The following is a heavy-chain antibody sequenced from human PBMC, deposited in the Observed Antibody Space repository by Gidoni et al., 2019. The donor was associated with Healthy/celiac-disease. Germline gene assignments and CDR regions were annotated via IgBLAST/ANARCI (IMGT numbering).Heavy chain of an antibody. CDR3: ASYSSGWYSRGAFDI. CDR2: IYTSGST. Sequence: EKPSQTLSLTCTVAGGSSSSGSYYWSWIRQPAWKGLEWIGRIYTSGSTNYNPSLKSRVTLSVDTSKTHFSLQLSSVTPAATAVYYCASYSSGWYSRGAFDIWGQGTLVTVSS. V-gene: IGHV4-61*02. CDR1: GGSSSSGSYY. D-gene: IGHD6-19*01. J-gene: IGHJ3*02.